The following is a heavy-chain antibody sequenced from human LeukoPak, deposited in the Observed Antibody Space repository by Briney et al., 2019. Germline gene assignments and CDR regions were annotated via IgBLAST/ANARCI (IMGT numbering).Heavy chain of an antibody. V-gene: IGHV3-66*01. CDR3: ASSHCTAGSCNWFDP. Sequence: GGSLRLSCAASGFTVSSNYMSWVRQAPGKGLEWVSFMYRGDRTYYADSVKGRFTMSRDDMKKTVFLRMDSLRAEDTAVYYCASSHCTAGSCNWFDPWGQGTLVTVSP. CDR2: MYRGDRT. CDR1: GFTVSSNY. D-gene: IGHD2-8*02. J-gene: IGHJ5*02.